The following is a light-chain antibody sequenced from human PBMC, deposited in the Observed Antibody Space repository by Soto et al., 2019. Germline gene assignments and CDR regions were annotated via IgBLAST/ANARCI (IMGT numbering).Light chain of an antibody. Sequence: DIQMTQSPTSLSASVGDRVTITCRASQGIRNFVAWYQQKPGKAPKLLIYAASTLQSGVPSRFSRSGSGTDFPLTINSLQPEDVATYSCQKYSSVPVFGPGTKVEIK. CDR1: QGIRNF. J-gene: IGKJ3*01. CDR2: AAS. CDR3: QKYSSVPV. V-gene: IGKV1-27*01.